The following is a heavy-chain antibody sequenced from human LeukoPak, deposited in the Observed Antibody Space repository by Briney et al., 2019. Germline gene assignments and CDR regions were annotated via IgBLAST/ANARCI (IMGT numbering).Heavy chain of an antibody. V-gene: IGHV4-34*01. CDR2: INHSGST. CDR1: GVSFSGYY. Sequence: SETLSLTCAVYGVSFSGYYWSWIRQPPGKGLEWIGEINHSGSTNYNPSLKSRVTISVDTSKNQFSLKLSSVTAADTAVYYCARTQIVGATTDLYYFDYWGQGTLVTVSS. CDR3: ARTQIVGATTDLYYFDY. D-gene: IGHD1-26*01. J-gene: IGHJ4*02.